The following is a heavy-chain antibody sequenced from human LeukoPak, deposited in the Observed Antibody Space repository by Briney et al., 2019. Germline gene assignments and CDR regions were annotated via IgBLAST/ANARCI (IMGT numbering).Heavy chain of an antibody. CDR3: ARLLDYGDYVPPHNWFDP. Sequence: GASVKVSCKASGYTFTSYDINWVRQATGQGLEWMGWMNPNSGNTGYAQKFQGRVTMTRNTSISTAYMELSSLRSEDTAVYYCARLLDYGDYVPPHNWFDPWGQGTLVTVSS. D-gene: IGHD4-17*01. CDR2: MNPNSGNT. CDR1: GYTFTSYD. J-gene: IGHJ5*02. V-gene: IGHV1-8*01.